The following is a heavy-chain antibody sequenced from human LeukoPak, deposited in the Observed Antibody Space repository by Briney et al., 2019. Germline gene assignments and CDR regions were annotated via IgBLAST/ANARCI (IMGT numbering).Heavy chain of an antibody. CDR2: IRYDGGNK. V-gene: IGHV3-30*02. D-gene: IGHD1-26*01. CDR1: GFTFSSYG. Sequence: PGGSLRLSCAASGFTFSSYGMHWVRQAPGKGLEWVAFIRYDGGNKYYADSVKGRFTISRDNSKNTLYLQMNSLRAEDTAVYYCAKDYGYYGPYFDYWGQGTLVTVSS. J-gene: IGHJ4*02. CDR3: AKDYGYYGPYFDY.